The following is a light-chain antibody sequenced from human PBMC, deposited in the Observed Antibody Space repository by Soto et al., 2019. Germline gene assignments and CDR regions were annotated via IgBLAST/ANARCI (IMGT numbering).Light chain of an antibody. J-gene: IGLJ2*01. CDR2: EDN. Sequence: QSALTQPASGSGSPGQSITISCTGTRSDVGGYNLVSWYQQHPGRAPKLMIYEDNKRPSGVPNRFSASKSGNTASLTISGLQAEDEADYHCCSYAGSTIHVVFGGGTKLTVL. V-gene: IGLV2-23*01. CDR1: RSDVGGYNL. CDR3: CSYAGSTIHVV.